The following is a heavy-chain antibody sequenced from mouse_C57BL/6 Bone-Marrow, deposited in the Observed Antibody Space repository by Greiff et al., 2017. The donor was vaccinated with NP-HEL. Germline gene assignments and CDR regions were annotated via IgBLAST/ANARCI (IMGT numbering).Heavy chain of an antibody. V-gene: IGHV2-2*01. J-gene: IGHJ1*03. D-gene: IGHD2-3*01. CDR2: IWSGGST. Sequence: QVQLKESGPGLVQPSQSLSITCTVSGFSLTSYGVHWVRQSPGKGLEWLGVIWSGGSTDYNAAFISRLSISKDNSKSQVFFKMNSLQADDTAIYYCARDDGYYVRWYFDVWGTGTTVTVSS. CDR1: GFSLTSYG. CDR3: ARDDGYYVRWYFDV.